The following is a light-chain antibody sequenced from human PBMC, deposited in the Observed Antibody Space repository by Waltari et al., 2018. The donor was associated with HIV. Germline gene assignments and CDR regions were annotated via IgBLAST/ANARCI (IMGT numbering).Light chain of an antibody. CDR3: QSFDSSLNAYV. J-gene: IGLJ1*01. V-gene: IGLV1-40*01. Sequence: QSVLTQAPSVSGAPAQRVTTSCTGRSPNLGAHFVAHWYQLLPGSSPKLLIFANSNRPSGVPDRFSGSKSGTSASLAITGLHPEDEAEYYCQSFDSSLNAYVFGTGTTVIVL. CDR2: ANS. CDR1: SPNLGAHFV.